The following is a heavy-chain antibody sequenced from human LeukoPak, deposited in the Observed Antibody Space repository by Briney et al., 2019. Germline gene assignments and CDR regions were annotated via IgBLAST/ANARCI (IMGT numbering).Heavy chain of an antibody. Sequence: GGSLRLSCAASGFTFSNAWMSWVRQAQGKGLEWVGRIKSKTDGGTTDYAAPVKGRFTISRDDSKNTLYLQMNSLKTEDTAVYYCTTDEWELHFDYWGQGTLVTVSS. CDR2: IKSKTDGGTT. D-gene: IGHD1-26*01. J-gene: IGHJ4*02. CDR1: GFTFSNAW. V-gene: IGHV3-15*01. CDR3: TTDEWELHFDY.